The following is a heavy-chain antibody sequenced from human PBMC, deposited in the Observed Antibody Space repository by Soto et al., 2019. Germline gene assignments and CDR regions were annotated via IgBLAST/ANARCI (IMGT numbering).Heavy chain of an antibody. CDR2: IYYSGST. CDR3: ARLHGYCISSSCHGHYAMDV. CDR1: SAPVSSSTYT. D-gene: IGHD2-2*01. V-gene: IGHV4-39*01. J-gene: IGHJ6*02. Sequence: QLQLQESGPGLVKPSETLSLTCTVSSAPVSSSTYTWGWIRQPPGKGLEWIGSIYYSGSTYYNPSPXXRATVSVYPSKXXXCXXVTSVPAADTAVYYCARLHGYCISSSCHGHYAMDVWGQGTTVTVSS.